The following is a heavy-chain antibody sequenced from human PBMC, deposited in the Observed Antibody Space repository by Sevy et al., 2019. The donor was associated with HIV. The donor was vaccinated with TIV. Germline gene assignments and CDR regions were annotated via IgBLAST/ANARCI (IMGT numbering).Heavy chain of an antibody. CDR3: ATTKDYYDSSGYPFDY. D-gene: IGHD3-22*01. V-gene: IGHV1-24*01. CDR2: FDPEDGDPEDGKT. J-gene: IGHJ4*02. Sequence: ASVKVSCKVSGYTLAKFSIHWVRQAPGKGLEWMTSFDPEDGDPEDGKTIYAQKFLGRVTMTEDTSTDQAYMELSSLRSDDTAVYYCATTKDYYDSSGYPFDYGGQGTLVTVSS. CDR1: GYTLAKFS.